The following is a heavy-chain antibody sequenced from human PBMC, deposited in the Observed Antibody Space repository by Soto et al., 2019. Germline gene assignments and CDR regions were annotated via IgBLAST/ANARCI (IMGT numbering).Heavy chain of an antibody. Sequence: ASVKVSCKASGYTFTSYGISWVRQAPGQGLEWMGWISAYNGNTNYAQKLQGRVTMTTDTSTSTAYMELRSLRSDDTAVYYCARDHKPQRRCAGYYGMDVSGPGTTVTVSS. CDR1: GYTFTSYG. CDR3: ARDHKPQRRCAGYYGMDV. J-gene: IGHJ6*02. V-gene: IGHV1-18*04. CDR2: ISAYNGNT. D-gene: IGHD6-13*01.